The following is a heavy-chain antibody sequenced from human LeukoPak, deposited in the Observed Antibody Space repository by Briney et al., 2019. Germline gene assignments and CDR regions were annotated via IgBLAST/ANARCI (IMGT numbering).Heavy chain of an antibody. CDR2: IIPIFGTA. Sequence: EASVKVSCKASGGTFSSYAISWVRQAPGQGLEWMGGIIPIFGTANYAQKFQGRVTITADESTSTAYMELSSLRSEDTAVYYCASELATIPHYYYGMDVWGQGIMVTVSS. D-gene: IGHD5-24*01. CDR1: GGTFSSYA. CDR3: ASELATIPHYYYGMDV. V-gene: IGHV1-69*13. J-gene: IGHJ6*02.